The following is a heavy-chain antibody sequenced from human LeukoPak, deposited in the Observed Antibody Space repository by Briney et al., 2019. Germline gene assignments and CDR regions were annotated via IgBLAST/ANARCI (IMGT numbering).Heavy chain of an antibody. CDR3: ARGTLRYFDWHHFDY. Sequence: GGSLRLSCAASGFTFSSYGMHWVRQAPGKGLEWVAVIWYDGSNKYYADSVKGRFTISRDNSKNTLYLQMNSLRAEDTAVYYCARGTLRYFDWHHFDYWGQGTLVTVSS. V-gene: IGHV3-33*01. CDR2: IWYDGSNK. D-gene: IGHD3-9*01. J-gene: IGHJ4*02. CDR1: GFTFSSYG.